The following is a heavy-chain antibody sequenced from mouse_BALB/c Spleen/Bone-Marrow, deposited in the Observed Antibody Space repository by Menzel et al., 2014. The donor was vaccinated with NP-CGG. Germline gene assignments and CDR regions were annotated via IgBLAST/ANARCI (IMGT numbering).Heavy chain of an antibody. D-gene: IGHD1-1*01. CDR3: ARYYYGSSLFDY. V-gene: IGHV14-3*02. CDR1: GFNIKDTY. J-gene: IGHJ2*01. CDR2: IDPANGNT. Sequence: VQLQQSGAELVKPGASVKLSCTASGFNIKDTYMHWVKQRPEQGLEWIGRIDPANGNTKYDPKFQGKATITADTSSNTAYMQLSSLTSEDTAVYCCARYYYGSSLFDYWGQGTTLTVSS.